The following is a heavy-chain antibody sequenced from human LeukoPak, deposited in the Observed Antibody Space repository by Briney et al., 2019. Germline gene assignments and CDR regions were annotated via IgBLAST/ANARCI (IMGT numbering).Heavy chain of an antibody. J-gene: IGHJ5*02. CDR1: GGSISSYY. D-gene: IGHD7-27*01. CDR3: ARDREAVANWGYDWFDP. V-gene: IGHV4-4*07. Sequence: SETLSLTCTVSGGSISSYYWTWIRQPVGKGLEWIGRIYTSGSTNYDPSLNSRVTMSVDTSKNQFSLKLSSVAAADTAVYYCARDREAVANWGYDWFDPWGQGTLVTVSS. CDR2: IYTSGST.